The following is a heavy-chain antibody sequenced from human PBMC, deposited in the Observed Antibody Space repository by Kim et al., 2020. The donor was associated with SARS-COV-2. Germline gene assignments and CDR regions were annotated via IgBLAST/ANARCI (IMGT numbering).Heavy chain of an antibody. D-gene: IGHD5-18*01. Sequence: GESLKISCKGSGYSFTSYWIGWVRQMLGKGLEWMGIIYPGDADTRYSPSFQGQVTISADKFISTAYLQWSSLNAADTAMYYCARTRAYSYGHFDYWGQGTLVTVSS. CDR2: IYPGDADT. CDR1: GYSFTSYW. CDR3: ARTRAYSYGHFDY. V-gene: IGHV5-51*01. J-gene: IGHJ4*02.